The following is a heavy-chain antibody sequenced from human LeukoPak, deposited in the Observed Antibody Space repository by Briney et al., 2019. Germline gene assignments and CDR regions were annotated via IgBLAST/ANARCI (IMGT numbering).Heavy chain of an antibody. D-gene: IGHD7-27*01. CDR2: FDHEDGKT. Sequence: ASVKVSCKVSGHAVTEFSIHWVRQAPGKGLEWLGGFDHEDGKTVYAQSFQGRLTMTEDTSTDTAYMELDRLTSDDTAVYFCAGPTGAYDSSGQGTLVIVCS. CDR1: GHAVTEFS. V-gene: IGHV1-24*01. J-gene: IGHJ5*01. CDR3: AGPTGAYDS.